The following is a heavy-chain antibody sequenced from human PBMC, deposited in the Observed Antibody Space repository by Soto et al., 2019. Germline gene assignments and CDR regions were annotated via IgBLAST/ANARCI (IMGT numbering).Heavy chain of an antibody. Sequence: QVQLVQSGAEVKKPGASVKVSCKVSGHTLTELSMHWVRLAPGKGLEWMGGFDPEDGETISAQKFQGRVTMTEDTSTDSTYLELSSLRSEDTAVYYCAAGGPRWLHSPIEYRGQGTLVTISS. V-gene: IGHV1-24*01. CDR3: AAGGPRWLHSPIEY. D-gene: IGHD6-19*01. CDR1: GHTLTELS. CDR2: FDPEDGET. J-gene: IGHJ4*02.